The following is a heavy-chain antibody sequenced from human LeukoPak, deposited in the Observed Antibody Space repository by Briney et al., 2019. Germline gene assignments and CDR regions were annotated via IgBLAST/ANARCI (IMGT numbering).Heavy chain of an antibody. Sequence: PGGSLRLSCAASGFTFSSYWMSWVRQAPGKGLEWVANIKQDGSEKYYVDSVKGRFTISRDNAKNSLYLQMNSLRAEDTAVYYCARDTGGRFLEWLTSAWGQGTLVTVSS. CDR1: GFTFSSYW. CDR3: ARDTGGRFLEWLTSA. CDR2: IKQDGSEK. J-gene: IGHJ5*02. D-gene: IGHD3-3*01. V-gene: IGHV3-7*01.